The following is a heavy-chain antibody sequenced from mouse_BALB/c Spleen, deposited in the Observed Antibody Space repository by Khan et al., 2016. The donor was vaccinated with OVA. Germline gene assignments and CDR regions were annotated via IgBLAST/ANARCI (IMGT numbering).Heavy chain of an antibody. Sequence: EVELVESGGGLVKPGGSLKLSCAASGFTFSNYAMSWVRQSPEKRLEWVASISSGDSTYYSDSVKGRFIISRDNARNILYLKMSSLESADTAMYYCAKDCWFAYWGQGTLVTVSA. V-gene: IGHV5-6-5*01. CDR1: GFTFSNYA. CDR2: ISSGDST. J-gene: IGHJ3*01. CDR3: AKDCWFAY.